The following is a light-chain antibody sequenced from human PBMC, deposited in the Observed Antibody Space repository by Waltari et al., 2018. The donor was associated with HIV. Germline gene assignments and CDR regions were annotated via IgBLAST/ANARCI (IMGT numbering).Light chain of an antibody. Sequence: QSALTQPPSASGSPGQSVTISCTGTSSDVGGYNYVSWYQQHPGQAPKLMIYEVNKRPSGVPDRFSGSKSGNTASLTVSVLQAEDEADYYCSSYAGSNNRVFGGGTKLTVL. J-gene: IGLJ2*01. CDR2: EVN. CDR1: SSDVGGYNY. V-gene: IGLV2-8*01. CDR3: SSYAGSNNRV.